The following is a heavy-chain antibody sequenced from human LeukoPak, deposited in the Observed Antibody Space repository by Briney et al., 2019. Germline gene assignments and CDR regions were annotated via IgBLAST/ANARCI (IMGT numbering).Heavy chain of an antibody. CDR2: ISGSGSST. D-gene: IGHD6-13*01. CDR1: GFTFSSYA. Sequence: GGSLRLSSAASGFTFSSYATSSASHHPGEGLEWVSAISGSGSSTYYADSVKGRFTISRDNSKNPLYLQMNSLRAEDTTVYYCAKDRRAAAGIDAFDIWGQGTMVTVSS. V-gene: IGHV3-23*01. CDR3: AKDRRAAAGIDAFDI. J-gene: IGHJ3*02.